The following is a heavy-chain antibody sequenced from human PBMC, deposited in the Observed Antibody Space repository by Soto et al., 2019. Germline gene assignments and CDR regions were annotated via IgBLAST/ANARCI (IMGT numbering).Heavy chain of an antibody. CDR3: SRGNMIFFLGGGVIKSSGMAS. D-gene: IGHD3-16*02. CDR2: IYYSGST. CDR1: VFSTISNC. Sequence: LTQRCRLAVFSTISNCWSWLRRHPPGGLDWMGYIYYSGSTNYNPSLKSRGTITVATAKNPFSPKLSSVTAADTAVDYYSRGNMIFFLGGGVIKSSGMASWGQGPTVTV. J-gene: IGHJ6*02. V-gene: IGHV4-59*01.